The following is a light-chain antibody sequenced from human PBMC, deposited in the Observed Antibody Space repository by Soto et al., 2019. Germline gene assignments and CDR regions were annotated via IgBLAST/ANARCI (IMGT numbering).Light chain of an antibody. CDR3: QQYGSSPPT. Sequence: SVLTQSTSTLSLSPGERITLSCRASQSISRYLAWYQQKPGQGPRLLIYGASSRATGTPDRFSGSGSGTDFTLTINRLEPEDFALYYCQQYGSSPPTFGQGTKVDIK. V-gene: IGKV3-20*01. CDR1: QSISRY. CDR2: GAS. J-gene: IGKJ1*01.